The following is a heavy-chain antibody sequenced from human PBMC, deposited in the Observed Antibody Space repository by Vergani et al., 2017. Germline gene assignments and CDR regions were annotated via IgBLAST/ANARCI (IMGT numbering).Heavy chain of an antibody. V-gene: IGHV1-69*02. J-gene: IGHJ6*02. D-gene: IGHD3-10*01. CDR2: IIPILGIA. CDR1: GGTFSSYT. CDR3: ARPRSDVGYGSGSYPVYYYYGMDV. Sequence: QVQLVQSGAEVKKPGSSVKVSCKASGGTFSSYTISWVRQAPGQGLEWMGRIIPILGIANYAQKFQGRVTITADKSTSTAYMELSSLRSEDTALYYCARPRSDVGYGSGSYPVYYYYGMDVWGQGTTVTVSS.